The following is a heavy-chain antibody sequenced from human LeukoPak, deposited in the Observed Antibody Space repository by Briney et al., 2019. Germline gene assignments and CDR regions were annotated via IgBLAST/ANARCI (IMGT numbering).Heavy chain of an antibody. CDR3: AAGAY. D-gene: IGHD3-10*01. V-gene: IGHV3-7*01. CDR2: IKKDGSEK. CDR1: GFTVSNYW. J-gene: IGHJ4*02. Sequence: PGGSLRLSCAVSGFTVSNYWMSWGRQAPGKGLEWVANIKKDGSEKYYVDSVKGRLTISRDNAKHSLYMQMNRLRAEDTAVYYCAAGAYWGQGTQVTVSS.